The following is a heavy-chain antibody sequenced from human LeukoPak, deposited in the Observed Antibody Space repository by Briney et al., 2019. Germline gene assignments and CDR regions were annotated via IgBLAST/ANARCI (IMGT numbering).Heavy chain of an antibody. D-gene: IGHD3-3*01. CDR3: ARASSGYDFWSGYYKRRTEYYFDY. CDR1: GGTFSSDA. V-gene: IGHV1-69*05. CDR2: IIPIFGTA. Sequence: ASVKVSCKASGGTFSSDAISWVRQAPGQGLEWMGGIIPIFGTANYAQKFQGRVTITTDESTSTAYMELSSLRSEDTAVYYCARASSGYDFWSGYYKRRTEYYFDYWGQGTLVTVSS. J-gene: IGHJ4*02.